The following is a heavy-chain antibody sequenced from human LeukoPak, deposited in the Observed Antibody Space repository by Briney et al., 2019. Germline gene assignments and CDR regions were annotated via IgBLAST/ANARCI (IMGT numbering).Heavy chain of an antibody. CDR2: ISAIGNSQ. D-gene: IGHD1-26*01. Sequence: GGSLRLSCAASGFTFSNYAMSWVRQAPGKGLEWVSVISAIGNSQYYADSVKGRFTISRDNSKKTVDLQMNSLRADDTAVYYCAKRSTAIVLTSYSDLWGQGTLVTVSS. J-gene: IGHJ4*02. CDR3: AKRSTAIVLTSYSDL. CDR1: GFTFSNYA. V-gene: IGHV3-23*01.